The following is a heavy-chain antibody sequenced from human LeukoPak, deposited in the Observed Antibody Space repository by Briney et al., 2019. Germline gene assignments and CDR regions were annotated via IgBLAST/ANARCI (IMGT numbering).Heavy chain of an antibody. J-gene: IGHJ5*02. CDR3: ARDDFDISMLYNYFDP. D-gene: IGHD2/OR15-2a*01. Sequence: GASVKISCQASGYTFSGHYIHWVGRAPGQGLEWMGVMHPTGGSTNYAQRFEGRVTMTRDTSTSTVYMELRTLTSEDTAVYYCARDDFDISMLYNYFDPWGQGTLVTVSS. CDR2: MHPTGGST. CDR1: GYTFSGHY. V-gene: IGHV1-46*01.